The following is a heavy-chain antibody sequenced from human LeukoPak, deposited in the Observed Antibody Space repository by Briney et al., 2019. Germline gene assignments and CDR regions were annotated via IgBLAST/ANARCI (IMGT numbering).Heavy chain of an antibody. CDR2: ISHSGTT. D-gene: IGHD6-19*01. V-gene: IGHV4-61*05. J-gene: IGHJ4*02. CDR3: ARWDDSAWGFGN. Sequence: SETLSLTCTVSGGSISSSSYSWNWIRQSPGKGLEWVGYISHSGTTSYNSSLKSRVTISVDTSKNQLSLKLTSVTAADTAVYYCARWDDSAWGFGNWGPGTLVTVSS. CDR1: GGSISSSSYS.